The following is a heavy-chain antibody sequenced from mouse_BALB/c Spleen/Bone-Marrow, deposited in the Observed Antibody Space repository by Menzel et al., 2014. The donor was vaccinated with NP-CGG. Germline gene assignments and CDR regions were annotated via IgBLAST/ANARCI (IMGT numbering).Heavy chain of an antibody. Sequence: VQLQQSGPGLVQPSQSLSITCTVSGFSFPNYGVHWVRPSPGKGLEWLGVIWSGGSTDYNAAFISRLSISKDNSKSQVFFKMNSLQVNDTAIYYCARNPVGRNYFDYWGQGTTLTVSS. V-gene: IGHV2-2*02. CDR3: ARNPVGRNYFDY. CDR1: GFSFPNYG. J-gene: IGHJ2*01. CDR2: IWSGGST. D-gene: IGHD4-1*01.